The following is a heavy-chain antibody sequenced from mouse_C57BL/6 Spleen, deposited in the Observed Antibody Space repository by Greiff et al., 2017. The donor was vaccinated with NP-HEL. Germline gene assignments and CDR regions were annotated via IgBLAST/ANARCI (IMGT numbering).Heavy chain of an antibody. Sequence: QVQLQQSGAELVKPGASVKMSCKASGYTFTSYWITWVKQRPGQGLAWIGDIYPGSGSTNYNEKFKSKATLTVDTSSSTAYMQLSSLTSEDSAVYYCARGGYYGSSYGYWGQGTTLTVSS. CDR2: IYPGSGST. J-gene: IGHJ2*01. CDR3: ARGGYYGSSYGY. D-gene: IGHD1-1*01. CDR1: GYTFTSYW. V-gene: IGHV1-55*01.